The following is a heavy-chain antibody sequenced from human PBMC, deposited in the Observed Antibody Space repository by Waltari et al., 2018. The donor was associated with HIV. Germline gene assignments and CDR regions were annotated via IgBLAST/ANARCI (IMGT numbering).Heavy chain of an antibody. CDR3: ATSRSTYYDTGGYFDY. D-gene: IGHD3-22*01. V-gene: IGHV5-51*03. CDR1: GYSFTSYW. CDR2: IYPGDSDT. J-gene: IGHJ4*02. Sequence: EVQLVQSGAEVKKPGESLKISCKASGYSFTSYWIALVRQMPGKGLEWMGIIYPGDSDTRYSPSFQGQVTISADKSISTAYLQWSSLKASDTAMYYCATSRSTYYDTGGYFDYWGQGTLVTVSS.